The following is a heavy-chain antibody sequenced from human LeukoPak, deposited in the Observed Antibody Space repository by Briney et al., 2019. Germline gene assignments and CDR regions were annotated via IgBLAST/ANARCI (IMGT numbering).Heavy chain of an antibody. CDR1: VGSPRGGIG. D-gene: IGHD3-22*01. Sequence: PGTPCLTPALSVGSPRGGIGWSWVRQPPGKGRGWIGVISLVGRTNSNPTLESRGTLSLDRSNNQFSLKPSSVTAADSAGYYCARGCDYSIGSLADWFDPWGQGTLVTVSS. CDR3: ARGCDYSIGSLADWFDP. V-gene: IGHV4-4*03. CDR2: ISLVGRT. J-gene: IGHJ5*02.